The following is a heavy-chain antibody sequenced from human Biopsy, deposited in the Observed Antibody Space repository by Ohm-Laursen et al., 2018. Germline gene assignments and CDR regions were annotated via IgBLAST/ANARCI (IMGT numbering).Heavy chain of an antibody. CDR1: GNTSATYH. Sequence: SSVKVSCKASGNTSATYHIHWVRQAPGQGLEWMGVISPSGATTSFSQKFQGRITMTRDTSTGTVYMDLNSLGSEDTAVYYCARAGVGSDGTDSYYYGMDVWGPGTTVTVSS. V-gene: IGHV1-46*01. CDR3: ARAGVGSDGTDSYYYGMDV. J-gene: IGHJ6*02. CDR2: ISPSGATT. D-gene: IGHD5-24*01.